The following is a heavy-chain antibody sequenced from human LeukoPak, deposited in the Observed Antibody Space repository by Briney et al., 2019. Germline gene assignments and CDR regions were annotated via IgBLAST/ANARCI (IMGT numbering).Heavy chain of an antibody. CDR3: AKSGYSSGWFRAFDI. J-gene: IGHJ3*02. CDR1: GFIFNYYA. D-gene: IGHD6-19*01. CDR2: ISGSDGST. V-gene: IGHV3-23*01. Sequence: GGSLRLSCATSGFIFNYYAMSWVRQAPGKGLEWVSCISGSDGSTYYADSVKGRFSISRDNSKKTLFLQMNSLRAEDTAVYYCAKSGYSSGWFRAFDIWGQGTLVTVSS.